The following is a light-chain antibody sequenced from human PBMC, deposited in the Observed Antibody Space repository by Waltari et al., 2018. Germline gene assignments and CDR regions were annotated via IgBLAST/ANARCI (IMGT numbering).Light chain of an antibody. V-gene: IGKV3-20*01. CDR3: QQYGSSPET. J-gene: IGKJ1*01. CDR1: QSVSNSF. CDR2: GAS. Sequence: EIALTQSPGTLSLSPGERATLSCRASQSVSNSFLAWYQQKPGQAPRLLIYGASSRATGIPGRFSGSGSGTDFTLTISRLEPEDFTVYYCQQYGSSPETFGQGTKVEIK.